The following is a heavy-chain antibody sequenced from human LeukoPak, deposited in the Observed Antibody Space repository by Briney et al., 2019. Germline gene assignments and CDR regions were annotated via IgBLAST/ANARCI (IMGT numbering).Heavy chain of an antibody. V-gene: IGHV4-59*01. CDR3: ARSSRDGSGSYFGYYYYYYMDV. CDR1: GGSTSSYY. J-gene: IGHJ6*03. CDR2: IYYSGST. Sequence: SETLSLTCTVSGGSTSSYYWSWIRQPPGKGLEWIGYIYYSGSTNYNPSLKSRVTISVDTSKNQFSLKLSSVTAADTAVYYCARSSRDGSGSYFGYYYYYYMDVWGKGTTVTISS. D-gene: IGHD3-10*01.